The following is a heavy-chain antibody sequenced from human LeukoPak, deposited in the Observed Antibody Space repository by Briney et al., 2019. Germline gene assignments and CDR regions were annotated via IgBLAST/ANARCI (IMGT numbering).Heavy chain of an antibody. J-gene: IGHJ4*02. Sequence: SQTLSLTCAISGDSFSSNSAAWNWIRQSPSRGLEWLGRTYYRSKWYNDYAVSVKSRITINPDTSKNQFSLQLNSVTPEDTAVYYCARVAYDSSGYYPKHFDYWGQGTLVTVSS. CDR1: GDSFSSNSAA. V-gene: IGHV6-1*01. CDR2: TYYRSKWYN. CDR3: ARVAYDSSGYYPKHFDY. D-gene: IGHD3-22*01.